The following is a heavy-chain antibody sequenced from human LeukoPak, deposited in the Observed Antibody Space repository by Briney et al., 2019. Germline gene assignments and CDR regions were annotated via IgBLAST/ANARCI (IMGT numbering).Heavy chain of an antibody. D-gene: IGHD3-10*01. Sequence: GASVKVSCKASGYTFTGYYMHWVRQAPGQELEWMGWINPNSGGTNYAQKFQGRVTMTRDTSISTAYMELSRLRSDDTAVYYCARDLGSGSYYRSWFDPWGQGTLVTVSS. CDR1: GYTFTGYY. V-gene: IGHV1-2*02. CDR2: INPNSGGT. CDR3: ARDLGSGSYYRSWFDP. J-gene: IGHJ5*02.